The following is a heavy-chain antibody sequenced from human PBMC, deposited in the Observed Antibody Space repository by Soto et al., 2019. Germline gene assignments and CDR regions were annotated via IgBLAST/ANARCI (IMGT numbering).Heavy chain of an antibody. CDR1: GGSVRSSRYY. CDR2: IYYSGST. V-gene: IGHV4-61*01. J-gene: IGHJ6*02. D-gene: IGHD6-13*01. CDR3: AQLVLGGNYYYGMDV. Sequence: SETLSLTCTVSGGSVRSSRYYWGWIRQPPGKGLECIGYIYYSGSTNYNPSLKSRVTISVDTSKNQFSLKLSSVTAADTAVYCCAQLVLGGNYYYGMDVWGQGTTVTVSS.